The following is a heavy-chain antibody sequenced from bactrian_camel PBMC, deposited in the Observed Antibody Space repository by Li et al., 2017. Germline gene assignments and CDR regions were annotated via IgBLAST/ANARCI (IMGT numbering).Heavy chain of an antibody. D-gene: IGHD3*01. V-gene: IGHV3S63*01. J-gene: IGHJ4*01. Sequence: LVESGGGSVQAGGSLTLTCTWPTSPYNINYLGWFRQAPGKEREWVSSINTSEETDYADSVAGRFTASRDNAKNTLYLQMNSLKPDDTAMYYCAATLRKCLSAPSPGIYNQWGQGTQVTVS. CDR3: AATLRKCLSAPSPGIYNQ. CDR2: INTSEET. CDR1: TSPYNINY.